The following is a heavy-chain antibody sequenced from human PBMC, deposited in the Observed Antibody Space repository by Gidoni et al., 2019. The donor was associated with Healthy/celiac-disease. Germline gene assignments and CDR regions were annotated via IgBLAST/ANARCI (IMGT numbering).Heavy chain of an antibody. V-gene: IGHV3-11*01. CDR3: ARTLWRSPPTVFDI. Sequence: QVQLVESGGGLVKHGGSLRLSCAASGFTFSDYYMSWIRQAPGKGLEWVSYISSSGSTIYYADSVKGRFTIYRDNAKNSLYLQMHSLRAEDTAVYYCARTLWRSPPTVFDIWGQGTMVTVSS. CDR2: ISSSGSTI. J-gene: IGHJ3*02. D-gene: IGHD3-16*01. CDR1: GFTFSDYY.